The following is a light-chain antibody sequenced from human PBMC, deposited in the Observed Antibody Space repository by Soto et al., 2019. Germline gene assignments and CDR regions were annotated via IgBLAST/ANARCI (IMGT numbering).Light chain of an antibody. J-gene: IGKJ5*01. Sequence: DIQMTQSPSSLSASVRDRVTITCRASQSISSYLNWYQQKPGKAPKLLIYAASSLQSGVPSRFSGSGSGTDFTLTISSLQPEDFATYYCQQSYSTPSITFGQGTRQEIK. CDR2: AAS. CDR1: QSISSY. CDR3: QQSYSTPSIT. V-gene: IGKV1-39*01.